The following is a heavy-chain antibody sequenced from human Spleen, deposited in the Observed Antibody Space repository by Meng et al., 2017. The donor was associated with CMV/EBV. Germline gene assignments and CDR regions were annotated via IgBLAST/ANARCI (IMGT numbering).Heavy chain of an antibody. CDR1: GGSFSGYY. CDR2: INHSGST. Sequence: SETLSLTCAVYGGSFSGYYWSWIRQPPGKGLEWIGEINHSGSTNYNPSLKSRVTISVDTSKNQFSLKLTSVTAADTAVYYCARGQYDFWSSPPHKNWFDPWGQGTLVTVSS. V-gene: IGHV4-34*01. J-gene: IGHJ5*02. D-gene: IGHD3-3*01. CDR3: ARGQYDFWSSPPHKNWFDP.